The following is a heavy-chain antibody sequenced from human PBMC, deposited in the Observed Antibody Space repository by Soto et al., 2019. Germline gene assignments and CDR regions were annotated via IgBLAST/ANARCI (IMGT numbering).Heavy chain of an antibody. D-gene: IGHD2-8*01. CDR2: IWYDGSNK. CDR1: GFTFSSYG. Sequence: QVQLVESGGGVVQPGRSLRLSCAASGFTFSSYGMHWVRQAPGKGLEWVAVIWYDGSNKYYADSVKGRFTISRDNSKNTLYLQMNSLRAEDTAVYYCARDGIVLMVYAIDVYFDYWGQGTLVTVSS. J-gene: IGHJ4*02. V-gene: IGHV3-33*01. CDR3: ARDGIVLMVYAIDVYFDY.